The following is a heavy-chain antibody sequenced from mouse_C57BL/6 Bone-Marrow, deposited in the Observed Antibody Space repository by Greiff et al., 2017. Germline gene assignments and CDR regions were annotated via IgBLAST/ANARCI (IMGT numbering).Heavy chain of an antibody. CDR1: GFTFSSYA. D-gene: IGHD1-1*01. CDR2: ISDGGSYT. Sequence: EVKVEESGGGLVKPGGSLKLSCAASGFTFSSYAMSWVRQTPEKRLEWVATISDGGSYTYYPDNVKGRFTISRDNAKNNLYLQMSHLKSEDTAMYYCARRDYYGSSNYAMDYWGQGTSVTVSS. J-gene: IGHJ4*01. CDR3: ARRDYYGSSNYAMDY. V-gene: IGHV5-4*03.